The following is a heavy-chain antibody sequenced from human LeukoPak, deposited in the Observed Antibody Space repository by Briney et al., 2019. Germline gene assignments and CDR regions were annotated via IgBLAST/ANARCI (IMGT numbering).Heavy chain of an antibody. J-gene: IGHJ5*02. Sequence: GVSLRPSCAASGFTFSSYAMSWVRQAPGKGLEWVSAISGSGGSTYYADSVKGRFTISRDNSKNTLYLQMKSLRAEDTAVYYCAKGLAAAGINWFDPWGQGTLVTVSS. CDR3: AKGLAAAGINWFDP. CDR2: ISGSGGST. V-gene: IGHV3-23*01. CDR1: GFTFSSYA. D-gene: IGHD6-13*01.